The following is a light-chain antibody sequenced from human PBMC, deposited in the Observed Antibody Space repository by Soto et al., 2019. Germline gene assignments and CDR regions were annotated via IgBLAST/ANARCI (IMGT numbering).Light chain of an antibody. CDR1: QSVTSSY. J-gene: IGKJ5*01. CDR2: GAS. Sequence: EIELTQSPGTLSLSPGERATLSCRASQSVTSSYLAWYQQKPGQAPRLLISGASSRATGIPDRFSGSGSGTDFILTISRLEPEDFAVYYCQQYGSSPITFGQGTRLEI. CDR3: QQYGSSPIT. V-gene: IGKV3-20*01.